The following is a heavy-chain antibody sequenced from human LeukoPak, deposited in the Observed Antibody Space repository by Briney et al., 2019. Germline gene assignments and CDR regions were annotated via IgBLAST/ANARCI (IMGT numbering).Heavy chain of an antibody. J-gene: IGHJ6*03. V-gene: IGHV1-2*02. CDR2: INPNSGGT. CDR1: GYTFTGYY. D-gene: IGHD3-16*01. Sequence: ASVKVSCKASGYTFTGYYMHWVRQAPGQGLEWMGWINPNSGGTNYAQKFQGRVTMTRDTSISTAYMELSRLRSDDTAVYYCARAGMITFGGVYYMDVWGKGTTVTVSS. CDR3: ARAGMITFGGVYYMDV.